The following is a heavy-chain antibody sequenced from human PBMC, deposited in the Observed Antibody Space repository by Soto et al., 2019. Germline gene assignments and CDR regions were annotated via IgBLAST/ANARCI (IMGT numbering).Heavy chain of an antibody. V-gene: IGHV3-48*03. Sequence: GGSLRVSCAASGFTFSSYEMNWVRQAPGKGLEWVSYISSSGSTIYYADSVKGRFTISRDNAKNSLYLQMNSLRAEDTAVYYCVASSSSVDLDYWGQGTLVTVSS. CDR2: ISSSGSTI. D-gene: IGHD6-6*01. J-gene: IGHJ4*02. CDR1: GFTFSSYE. CDR3: VASSSSVDLDY.